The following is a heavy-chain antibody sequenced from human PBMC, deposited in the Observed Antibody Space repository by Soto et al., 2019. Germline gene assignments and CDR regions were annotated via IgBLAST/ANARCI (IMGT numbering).Heavy chain of an antibody. CDR1: GYTFTSYY. Sequence: ASVKVSCKASGYTFTSYYMHWVRQAPGQGLERMGIINPSGGSTSYAQNFQGRVTMTRDTSTSTVYMEMSSLRSEDTAVYYCARGHQGGNFDYWGQGTLVTVSS. J-gene: IGHJ4*02. CDR2: INPSGGST. CDR3: ARGHQGGNFDY. D-gene: IGHD1-26*01. V-gene: IGHV1-46*01.